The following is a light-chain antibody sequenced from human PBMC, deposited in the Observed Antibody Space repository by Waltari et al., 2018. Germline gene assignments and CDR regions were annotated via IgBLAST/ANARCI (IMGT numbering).Light chain of an antibody. V-gene: IGLV2-11*01. J-gene: IGLJ3*02. CDR2: DVT. Sequence: QSALTQPRSVSGSPGQSVTLSCTGSSNDVGSYRYVSWFQQYPGKAPKLIIHDVTTRSSGVPDRCSGSKSDNTAYLTISGLQAGDEADYYCCSYAGSHTWVFGGGTTLTVL. CDR1: SNDVGSYRY. CDR3: CSYAGSHTWV.